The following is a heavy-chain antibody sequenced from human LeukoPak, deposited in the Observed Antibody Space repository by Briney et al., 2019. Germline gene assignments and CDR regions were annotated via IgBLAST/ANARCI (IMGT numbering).Heavy chain of an antibody. Sequence: GGSLRLSCAASGFSFDDYAMHWVRQAPGKGLEWVSGISWNSGSIGYADSVKGRFTISRDNAKNSLYLQMNSLRAEDTALYYCAKDRRDRGILNYYYGMDVWGQGTTVTVSS. J-gene: IGHJ6*02. V-gene: IGHV3-9*01. D-gene: IGHD3-10*01. CDR2: ISWNSGSI. CDR1: GFSFDDYA. CDR3: AKDRRDRGILNYYYGMDV.